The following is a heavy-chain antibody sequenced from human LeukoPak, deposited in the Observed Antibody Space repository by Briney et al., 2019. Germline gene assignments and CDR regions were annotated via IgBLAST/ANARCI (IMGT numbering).Heavy chain of an antibody. CDR1: GFTVSDNY. CDR2: IYSGGTT. D-gene: IGHD1-26*01. Sequence: PGGSLRLSCAASGFTVSDNYMSWVRQAPGKGLEWVSVIYSGGTTYYTDSVKGRFTISRDNSKNTMYLQMNSLRAEDTALYYCATHNKLGSYASFDYWGQGTLVTVSS. J-gene: IGHJ4*02. V-gene: IGHV3-66*01. CDR3: ATHNKLGSYASFDY.